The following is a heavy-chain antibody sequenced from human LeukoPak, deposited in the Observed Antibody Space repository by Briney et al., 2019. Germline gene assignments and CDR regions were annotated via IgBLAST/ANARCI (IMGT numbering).Heavy chain of an antibody. CDR1: GFTFDDYA. CDR2: ISGDGGST. D-gene: IGHD3-10*01. J-gene: IGHJ4*02. V-gene: IGHV3-43*02. Sequence: GGSLRLSCAASGFTFDDYAMHWVRQAPGKGLEWVSLISGDGGSTYYADSVKGRFTISRDNSKNSLCLQMNSLRTEDTALYYCAKDIGEQWFFDYWGQGTLVTVSS. CDR3: AKDIGEQWFFDY.